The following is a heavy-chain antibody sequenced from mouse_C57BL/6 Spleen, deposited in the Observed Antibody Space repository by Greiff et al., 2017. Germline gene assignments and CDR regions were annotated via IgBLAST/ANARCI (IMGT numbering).Heavy chain of an antibody. CDR1: GYTFTDYY. V-gene: IGHV1-19*01. D-gene: IGHD1-1*01. CDR2: INPYNGGT. CDR3: AKGITTVVAHYFDY. J-gene: IGHJ2*01. Sequence: EVQLVESGPVLVKPGASVKMSCKASGYTFTDYYMNWVKQSHGKSLEWIGVINPYNGGTSYNQKFKGKATLTVDKSSSTAYMELNSLTSEDSAVYYCAKGITTVVAHYFDYWGQGTTLTVSS.